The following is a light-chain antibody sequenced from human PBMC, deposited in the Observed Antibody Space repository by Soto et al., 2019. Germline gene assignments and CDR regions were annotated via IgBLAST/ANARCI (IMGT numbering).Light chain of an antibody. CDR2: DNN. J-gene: IGLJ1*01. V-gene: IGLV1-51*01. CDR3: GTWDSSLSVHV. CDR1: SSNIGNNY. Sequence: QSVLTQPPSVSAAPGQKVTISCSGSSSNIGNNYVSWYQQLPGTAPKLFIYDNNKRPSGNPDRFSGSKSGTSATLGISGLQTGDEADYYCGTWDSSLSVHVFGTGTKVTVL.